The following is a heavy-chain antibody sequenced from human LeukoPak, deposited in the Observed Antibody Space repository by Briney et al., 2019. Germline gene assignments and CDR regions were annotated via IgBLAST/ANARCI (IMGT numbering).Heavy chain of an antibody. V-gene: IGHV4-34*01. CDR1: GGSFSGYY. CDR2: INHSGST. Sequence: PSETLSLTCAVYGGSFSGYYWSWIRHPPGKGLEWIGEINHSGSTNYNPSLKSRVTISVDTSKNQFSLKLRSVTAADTAVYYCARLYHGELWGYYFDYWGQGTLVTVSS. J-gene: IGHJ4*02. D-gene: IGHD3-10*01. CDR3: ARLYHGELWGYYFDY.